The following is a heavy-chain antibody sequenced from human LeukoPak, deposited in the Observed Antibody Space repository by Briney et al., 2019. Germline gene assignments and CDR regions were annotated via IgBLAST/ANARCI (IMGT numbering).Heavy chain of an antibody. CDR2: LYDSNEN. V-gene: IGHV3-53*05. J-gene: IGHJ4*02. D-gene: IGHD3-22*01. CDR3: ARGLSGHSIFGSGLSDY. CDR1: GFSVSTNY. Sequence: GGSLRLSCVAPGFSVSTNYMNWVRQAPGKGPEWVSVLYDSNENFYLAAVEGRFFISRDSPTNTLYLQMNSLRPEDTAVYYCARGLSGHSIFGSGLSDYWGRGTLVTVSS.